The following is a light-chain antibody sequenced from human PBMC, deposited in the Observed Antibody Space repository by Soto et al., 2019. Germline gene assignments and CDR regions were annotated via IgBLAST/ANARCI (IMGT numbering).Light chain of an antibody. CDR2: AAS. Sequence: DIQMTQSPSSLSASVGDRVTITCRASQSIRSYLNWYQQKPGKAPKLLIYAASSLQSGVPSRLSGSGSGTDFNLTISSLQPEDFATYYCQQSYSTPLFTFGPGTKVDIK. J-gene: IGKJ3*01. CDR1: QSIRSY. V-gene: IGKV1-39*01. CDR3: QQSYSTPLFT.